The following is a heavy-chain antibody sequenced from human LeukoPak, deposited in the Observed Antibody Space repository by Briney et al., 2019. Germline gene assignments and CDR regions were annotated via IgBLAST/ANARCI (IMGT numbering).Heavy chain of an antibody. Sequence: PGGSLRLSCAASGFTFSSYGMHWVRQAPGKGLEWVAFIRYDGSNKYYADSVKGRFTISRDNSKNTLYLQMNSLRAEDTAVYYCAKVYGDYVDVTPLWFDPWGQGTLVTVSS. CDR3: AKVYGDYVDVTPLWFDP. CDR2: IRYDGSNK. CDR1: GFTFSSYG. V-gene: IGHV3-30*02. J-gene: IGHJ5*02. D-gene: IGHD4-17*01.